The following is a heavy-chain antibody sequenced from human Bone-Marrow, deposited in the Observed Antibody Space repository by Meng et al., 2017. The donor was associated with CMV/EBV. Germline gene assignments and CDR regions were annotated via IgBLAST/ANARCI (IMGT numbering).Heavy chain of an antibody. V-gene: IGHV3-21*01. CDR1: GFTLSSYS. CDR2: ISSSSSYI. D-gene: IGHD3-3*01. J-gene: IGHJ6*02. CDR3: ATVADFWSGYLSQIPTHGMDV. Sequence: GESLKLSCAASGFTLSSYSMNWVRQAPGKGLEWVSSISSSSSYIYYADSVKGRFTISRDNAKNSLYLQMNSLRAEDTAVYYWATVADFWSGYLSQIPTHGMDVWGQGATVTVSS.